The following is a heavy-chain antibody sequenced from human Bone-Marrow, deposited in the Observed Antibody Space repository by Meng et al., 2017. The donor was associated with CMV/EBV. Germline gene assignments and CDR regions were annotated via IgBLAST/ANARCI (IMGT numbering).Heavy chain of an antibody. D-gene: IGHD1-7*01. J-gene: IGHJ4*02. CDR1: GYTCTSYD. V-gene: IGHV1-8*01. CDR3: ASSITGTPTSPFDY. CDR2: MNPNSGNT. Sequence: KAYGYTCTSYDINWVRQATGQGLEWMGWMNPNSGNTGYAQKFQGRVTMTRNTSISTAYMELSSLRSEDTAVYYCASSITGTPTSPFDYRGQGTLVTVSS.